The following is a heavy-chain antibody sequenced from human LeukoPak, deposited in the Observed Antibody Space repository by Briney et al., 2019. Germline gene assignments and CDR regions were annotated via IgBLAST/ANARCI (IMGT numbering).Heavy chain of an antibody. J-gene: IGHJ4*02. Sequence: GGSLRLSCAASGFTFSSYEMSWVRQAPGMGLEWVSYISDSGSTTYYADSVKGRFTISRDNAKNSLYLQMDSLTAEDTAVYYCAAGVSLYYWGQGTLVTVSS. V-gene: IGHV3-48*03. CDR1: GFTFSSYE. CDR2: ISDSGSTT. D-gene: IGHD3-3*01. CDR3: AAGVSLYY.